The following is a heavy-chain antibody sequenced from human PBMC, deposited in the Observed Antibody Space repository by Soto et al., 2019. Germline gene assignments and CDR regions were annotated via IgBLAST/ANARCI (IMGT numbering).Heavy chain of an antibody. CDR1: GFSFSTYW. J-gene: IGHJ4*02. CDR3: ARGAYRAYYLDH. V-gene: IGHV3-74*01. CDR2: IKGDESDT. D-gene: IGHD3-10*01. Sequence: EVQLVESGGGLVQPGGSLRLSCAASGFSFSTYWMHWVRQAPGKGLVWVSRIKGDESDTNYADSVKGRFTISRDNAQNTFYLQMSSLRAEDTAIYYCARGAYRAYYLDHGGQGALVTIS.